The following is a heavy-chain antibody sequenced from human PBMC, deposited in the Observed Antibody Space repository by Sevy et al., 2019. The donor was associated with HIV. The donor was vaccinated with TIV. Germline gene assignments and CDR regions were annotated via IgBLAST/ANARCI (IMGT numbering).Heavy chain of an antibody. J-gene: IGHJ4*02. Sequence: ASVKVSCKDSGGTFSSYAISWVRQAPGQGLEWMGGIIPIFGTANYAQKFQGRVTITADKSTSTAYMELSSLRSEDTAVYYCARDRPVSGSYYFFDYWGQGTLVTVSS. CDR1: GGTFSSYA. D-gene: IGHD1-26*01. CDR2: IIPIFGTA. CDR3: ARDRPVSGSYYFFDY. V-gene: IGHV1-69*06.